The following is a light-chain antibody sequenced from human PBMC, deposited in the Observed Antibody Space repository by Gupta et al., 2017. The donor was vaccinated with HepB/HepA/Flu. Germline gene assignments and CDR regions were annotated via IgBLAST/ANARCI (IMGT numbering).Light chain of an antibody. CDR2: ENN. J-gene: IGLJ2*01. CDR3: GTWDSSLSAEV. Sequence: QSVFPQPPSVSAAPGQKVTISCSGSSSNIGKNFVSWYQQVPGTAPKLLIYENNKRPSGIPDRFSNSKSGTSATLGITGLQTGDEADYYCGTWDSSLSAEVFGGGTKLTVL. V-gene: IGLV1-51*02. CDR1: SSNIGKNF.